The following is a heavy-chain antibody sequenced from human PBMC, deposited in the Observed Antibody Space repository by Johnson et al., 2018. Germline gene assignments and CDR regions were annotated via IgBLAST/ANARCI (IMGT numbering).Heavy chain of an antibody. Sequence: EVQLLESGGGLVQPGGSLRLSCSASGFTFSDHYMDWVRQAPGKGLEWVGRTRNKANNYTTEYAASVKGRFTISRDESNNSLYLQMNSPKTEDTAVYYCARADYYGSSCFSGYVFDIWGQGTMVTVSS. CDR3: ARADYYGSSCFSGYVFDI. D-gene: IGHD3-22*01. J-gene: IGHJ3*02. CDR2: TRNKANNYTT. V-gene: IGHV3-72*01. CDR1: GFTFSDHY.